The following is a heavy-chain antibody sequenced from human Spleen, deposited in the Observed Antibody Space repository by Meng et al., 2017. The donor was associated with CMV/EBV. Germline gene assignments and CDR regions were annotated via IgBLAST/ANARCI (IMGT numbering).Heavy chain of an antibody. J-gene: IGHJ2*01. D-gene: IGHD6-19*01. CDR2: IRYDGSHQ. CDR3: AKDGEEQWLPKGSWFFDL. CDR1: GFTFSAYG. Sequence: GGSLRLSCVASGFTFSAYGMHWVRQVPGKGLEWVAFIRYDGSHQDYADSVQGRFTISRDNSRNTVYLQVHRLRPEDTAVYYCAKDGEEQWLPKGSWFFDLWGRGTLVTVSS. V-gene: IGHV3-30*02.